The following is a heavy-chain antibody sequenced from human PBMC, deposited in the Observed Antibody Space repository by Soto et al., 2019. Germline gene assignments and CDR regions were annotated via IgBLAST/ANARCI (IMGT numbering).Heavy chain of an antibody. Sequence: PGGSLRLSCAASGFTFRTYAMHWVRQAPGKGLEWVALLSYDGSNEHYADSVEGRFPISRDNAKNTLYLQMNSTRAEDTAVYYCAKESYDFWSGYYYLAVWGKGTTVTVSS. CDR3: AKESYDFWSGYYYLAV. V-gene: IGHV3-30-3*01. CDR2: LSYDGSNE. J-gene: IGHJ6*03. D-gene: IGHD3-3*01. CDR1: GFTFRTYA.